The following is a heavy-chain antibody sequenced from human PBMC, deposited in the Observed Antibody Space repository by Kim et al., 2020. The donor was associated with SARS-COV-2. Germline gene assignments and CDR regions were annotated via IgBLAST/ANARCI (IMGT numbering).Heavy chain of an antibody. V-gene: IGHV4-34*01. CDR3: ARGQYSSGWRPGYNWFDP. CDR2: INHSGST. D-gene: IGHD6-19*01. Sequence: SETLSLTCAVYGGSFSGYYWSWIRQPPGKGLEWIGEINHSGSTNYNPSLKSRVTISVDTSKNQFSLKLSSVTAADTAVYYCARGQYSSGWRPGYNWFDPWGQGTLVTVSS. J-gene: IGHJ5*02. CDR1: GGSFSGYY.